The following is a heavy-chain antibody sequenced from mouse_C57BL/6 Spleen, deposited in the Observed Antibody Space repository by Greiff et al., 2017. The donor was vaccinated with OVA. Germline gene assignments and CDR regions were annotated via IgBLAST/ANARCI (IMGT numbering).Heavy chain of an antibody. Sequence: EVHLVESGGGLVQSGRSLRLSCATSGFTFSDFYMEWVRQAPGKGLEWIAASRNKANDYTTEYSASVKGRFIVSRDTSQSILYLQMNALRAEDTAIYYCARDAGPRAIDYWGQGTSVTVSS. CDR2: SRNKANDYTT. J-gene: IGHJ4*01. CDR3: ARDAGPRAIDY. V-gene: IGHV7-1*01. CDR1: GFTFSDFY.